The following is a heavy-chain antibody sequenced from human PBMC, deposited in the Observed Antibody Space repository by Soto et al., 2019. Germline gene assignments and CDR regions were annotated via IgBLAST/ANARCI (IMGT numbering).Heavy chain of an antibody. Sequence: GASVKVSCKASGYTFTGYYMHWVRQAPGQGLEWMGWINPNSGGTNYAQKFQGRVTMTRDTSISTAYMELSRLRSDDTAVYYCATYYSNGYYYYYGMDVWGQGTTVTVSS. J-gene: IGHJ6*02. CDR1: GYTFTGYY. CDR3: ATYYSNGYYYYYGMDV. D-gene: IGHD4-4*01. V-gene: IGHV1-2*02. CDR2: INPNSGGT.